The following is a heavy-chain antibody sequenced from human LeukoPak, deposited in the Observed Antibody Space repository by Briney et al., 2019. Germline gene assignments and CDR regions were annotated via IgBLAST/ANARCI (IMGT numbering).Heavy chain of an antibody. J-gene: IGHJ4*02. CDR3: ARRATTERGHSYGLDF. CDR2: ISSSGSTI. V-gene: IGHV3-48*03. CDR1: GFTFSSYE. D-gene: IGHD5-18*01. Sequence: GGSLRLTCAASGFTFSSYEMNWVRQAPGKGLEWVSYISSSGSTIYYADSVKGRFTISRDNAKNSLYLQMNSLRAEDTAMYYCARRATTERGHSYGLDFWGQGTLVTVSS.